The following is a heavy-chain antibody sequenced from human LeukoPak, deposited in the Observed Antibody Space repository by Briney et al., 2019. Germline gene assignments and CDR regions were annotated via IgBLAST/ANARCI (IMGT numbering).Heavy chain of an antibody. J-gene: IGHJ4*02. Sequence: ASVKVSCKASGYTFTSYAMHWVRQAPGQGLEWMGRINPSSGGTDYAQKFQGRVTMTRDTSISTAYMELSSLRSDDTAVYYCARVATVVTPSTDYWGQGTLVTVSS. CDR1: GYTFTSYA. D-gene: IGHD4-23*01. V-gene: IGHV1-2*06. CDR2: INPSSGGT. CDR3: ARVATVVTPSTDY.